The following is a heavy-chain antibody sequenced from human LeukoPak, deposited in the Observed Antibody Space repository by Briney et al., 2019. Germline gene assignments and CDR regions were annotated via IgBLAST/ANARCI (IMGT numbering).Heavy chain of an antibody. J-gene: IGHJ3*02. CDR2: IYYSGST. D-gene: IGHD4-23*01. V-gene: IGHV4-59*01. Sequence: SETLSLTCTVSGGSISSYYWSWIRQPPGKGLEWIGYIYYSGSTNCNPSVKSRVAMSVDTSKKQFSLKLSSLTAADTPVYYCARGGTAVIAPYAFDIWGQGTMVTVSS. CDR3: ARGGTAVIAPYAFDI. CDR1: GGSISSYY.